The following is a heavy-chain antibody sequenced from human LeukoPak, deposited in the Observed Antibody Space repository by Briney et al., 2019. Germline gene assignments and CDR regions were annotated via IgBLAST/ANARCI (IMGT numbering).Heavy chain of an antibody. Sequence: ASVKVSCKASGYTFTGYYMHWVRQAPGQGLEWMGWISAYNGNTNYAQKLQGRVTMTTDTSTSTAYMELRSLRSDDTAVYYCARETSLGLRPFDYWGQGTLVTVSS. V-gene: IGHV1-18*04. CDR1: GYTFTGYY. CDR3: ARETSLGLRPFDY. CDR2: ISAYNGNT. J-gene: IGHJ4*02. D-gene: IGHD4-17*01.